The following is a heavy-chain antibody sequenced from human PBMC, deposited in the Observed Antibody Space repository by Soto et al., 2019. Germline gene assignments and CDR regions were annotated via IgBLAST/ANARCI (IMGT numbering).Heavy chain of an antibody. V-gene: IGHV3-74*01. CDR1: GFTFSDYW. CDR2: LKGDGITT. J-gene: IGHJ6*03. Sequence: EVQLVESGGGLVQPGGSLRLSCAASGFTFSDYWMHWGRQPPGKGLVWVSRLKGDGITTNYADSVQGRFIISRANAKNTLYLQMNSLRADDTAVYYCARGVRGYYYVDVWGKGTTVTVSS. D-gene: IGHD3-10*01. CDR3: ARGVRGYYYVDV.